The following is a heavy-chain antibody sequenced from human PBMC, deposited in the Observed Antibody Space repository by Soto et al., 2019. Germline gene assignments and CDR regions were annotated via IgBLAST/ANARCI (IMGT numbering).Heavy chain of an antibody. J-gene: IGHJ4*02. Sequence: QVQLVQSGAEVKKPGASVKVSCKASGYTFTSYAMNWVRQAPGQRLEWMGWINADNGNTKYSQKFQGRVTITRDTSARTADKEQSSRRSEDKAVYYCATDLGGWPDYWGQGTLVTVSS. V-gene: IGHV1-3*01. CDR3: ATDLGGWPDY. D-gene: IGHD2-15*01. CDR1: GYTFTSYA. CDR2: INADNGNT.